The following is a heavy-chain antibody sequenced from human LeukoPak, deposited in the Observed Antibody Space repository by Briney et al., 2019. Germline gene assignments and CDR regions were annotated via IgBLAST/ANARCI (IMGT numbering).Heavy chain of an antibody. V-gene: IGHV4-34*01. D-gene: IGHD1-1*01. Sequence: SETLSLTCAVYGGSFSSYYWSWIRQSPGKGLEWIAEINHRGDTNYNPSAKSRVTISVDTSKNQFSLKVTSLTAADTAVYYCARGPTISETGYFDYWGQGTLVTVSS. J-gene: IGHJ4*03. CDR2: INHRGDT. CDR1: GGSFSSYY. CDR3: ARGPTISETGYFDY.